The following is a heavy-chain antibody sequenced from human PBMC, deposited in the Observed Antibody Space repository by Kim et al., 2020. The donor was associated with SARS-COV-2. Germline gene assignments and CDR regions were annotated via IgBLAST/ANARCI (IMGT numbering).Heavy chain of an antibody. Sequence: GGSLRLSCAASGFTFSSYGMHWVRQAPGKGLEWVAVISYDGSNKYYADSVKGRFTISRDNSKNTLYLQMNSLRAEDTAVYYCAKDAPVPCSSTSCYGLFDYWGQGTLVTVSS. CDR2: ISYDGSNK. V-gene: IGHV3-30*18. CDR3: AKDAPVPCSSTSCYGLFDY. J-gene: IGHJ4*02. D-gene: IGHD2-2*01. CDR1: GFTFSSYG.